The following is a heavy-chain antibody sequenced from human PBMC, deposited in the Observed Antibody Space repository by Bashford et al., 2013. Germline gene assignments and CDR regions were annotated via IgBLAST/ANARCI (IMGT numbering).Heavy chain of an antibody. CDR1: GFTFSSFA. Sequence: VDSGGSLRLSCAASGFTFSSFALSWVRQAPGKGLEWVSAISGGGGSTYYADSVKGRFSISRDNSKNTLYLQMNSLRAEDTAVYYCAKDYGGNSWYFDYWGQGALVTVSS. CDR3: AKDYGGNSWYFDY. CDR2: ISGGGGST. J-gene: IGHJ4*02. V-gene: IGHV3-23*01. D-gene: IGHD4-23*01.